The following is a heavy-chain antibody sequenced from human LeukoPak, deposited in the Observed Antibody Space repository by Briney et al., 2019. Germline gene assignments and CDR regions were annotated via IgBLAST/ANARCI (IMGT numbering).Heavy chain of an antibody. Sequence: VASVKVSCKASGYTFTTYYLHWVRQAPGQGLEWMAIINPSHGSTSNAQKFQGRVTVTMDTSTSTVNMELSSLRSEDTAVYYCVIAAFDYWGQGTLVTVSS. V-gene: IGHV1-46*01. CDR3: VIAAFDY. D-gene: IGHD2-21*01. J-gene: IGHJ4*02. CDR2: INPSHGST. CDR1: GYTFTTYY.